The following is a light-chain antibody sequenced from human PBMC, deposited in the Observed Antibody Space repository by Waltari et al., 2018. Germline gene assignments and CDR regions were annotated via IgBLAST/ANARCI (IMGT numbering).Light chain of an antibody. V-gene: IGKV1-39*01. CDR1: QSIDKNY. CDR3: QQSHTTPRFS. Sequence: DIQMTQSPSSLSASVGDRVTITCRASQSIDKNYLGWYQQKPGKAPKLLIYSASTLQSGVPSRFSGSGSGTDFTLTISSLQPEDFATYYCQQSHTTPRFSFGGGTKVEIK. J-gene: IGKJ4*01. CDR2: SAS.